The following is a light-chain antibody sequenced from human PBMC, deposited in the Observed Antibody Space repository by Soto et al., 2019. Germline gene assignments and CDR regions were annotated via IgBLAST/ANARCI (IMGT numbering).Light chain of an antibody. CDR3: PQYESFPLT. Sequence: DIQMTQSPSSLSASVGDSVTITCRASQGINKFLAWFQQKPGTAPKSLISTASRLQSGVPSRFSGSGSGTHFTLTLNNPPPENFATYFCPQYESFPLTFGGGTRVEIK. CDR2: TAS. V-gene: IGKV1-16*01. J-gene: IGKJ4*01. CDR1: QGINKF.